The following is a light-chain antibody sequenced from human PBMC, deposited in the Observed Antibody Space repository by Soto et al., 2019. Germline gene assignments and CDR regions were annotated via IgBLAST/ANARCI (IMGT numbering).Light chain of an antibody. V-gene: IGLV2-23*02. CDR1: SSDFATYNL. CDR2: EVT. Sequence: QSALTQPASVSGSPGQSITISCTETSSDFATYNLVSWYQQHPGKAPKLLIYEVTNRPSGVSNRFSGSQSGNTASLTISGLQDEDDSDYCSSYVHPNSVVFGGGTQVTVL. J-gene: IGLJ2*01. CDR3: SSYVHPNSVV.